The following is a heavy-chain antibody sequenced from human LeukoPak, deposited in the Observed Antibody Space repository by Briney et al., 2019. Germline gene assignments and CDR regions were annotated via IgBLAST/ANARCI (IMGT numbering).Heavy chain of an antibody. D-gene: IGHD2-21*01. V-gene: IGHV3-21*04. CDR3: AKVLHIRDLGIDY. CDR2: ISSSSSYV. CDR1: GFTFSSYS. J-gene: IGHJ4*02. Sequence: GGSLRLSCAASGFTFSSYSMNWVRQAPGKGLEWVSSISSSSSYVYYADSVKGRFTISRDNAKNTLYLQMNSLRAEDTAVYYCAKVLHIRDLGIDYWGQGTLVTVSS.